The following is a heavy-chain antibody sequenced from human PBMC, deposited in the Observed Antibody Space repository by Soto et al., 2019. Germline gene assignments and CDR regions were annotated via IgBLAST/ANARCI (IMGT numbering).Heavy chain of an antibody. V-gene: IGHV1-69*08. CDR1: GGTFTTYT. CDR3: ARDPGYDGSGYFYYFDS. D-gene: IGHD3-22*01. Sequence: QVHLVQSGAEVKKPGSSVKVSCKSSGGTFTTYTFSWVRQVPGQGLEWMGRIIPVVGIANYAQRFQGRVTITADISTSKAYMELSSLRSEDTAVYFCARDPGYDGSGYFYYFDSWGQGTLVTVSS. J-gene: IGHJ4*02. CDR2: IIPVVGIA.